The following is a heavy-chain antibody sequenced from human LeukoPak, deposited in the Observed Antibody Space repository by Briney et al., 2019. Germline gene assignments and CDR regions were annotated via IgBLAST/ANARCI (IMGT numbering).Heavy chain of an antibody. CDR3: ARAVEMATSPFDY. Sequence: SETLSLTCNVSGDSITSHYWNWIRQPAGKGLEWIGRIYTSGSTNYNPSLKSRVTMSVDTSKNQFSLKLSSVTAADTAVYYCARAVEMATSPFDYWGQGTLVTVSS. V-gene: IGHV4-4*07. CDR2: IYTSGST. D-gene: IGHD5-24*01. CDR1: GDSITSHY. J-gene: IGHJ4*02.